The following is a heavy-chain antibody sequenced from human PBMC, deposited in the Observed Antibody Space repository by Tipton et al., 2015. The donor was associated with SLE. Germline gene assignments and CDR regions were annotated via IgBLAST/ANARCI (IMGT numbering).Heavy chain of an antibody. CDR2: INHSGST. CDR1: GGSFSGYY. CDR3: ARGRGSAFDI. V-gene: IGHV4-34*01. J-gene: IGHJ3*02. Sequence: LRLSCAVYGGSFSGYYWSWIRQPPGKGLEWIGEINHSGSTNYNPSLKSRVTISVDTSKNQFSLKLSSVTAADTAVYYCARGRGSAFDIWGQGTMVTVSS.